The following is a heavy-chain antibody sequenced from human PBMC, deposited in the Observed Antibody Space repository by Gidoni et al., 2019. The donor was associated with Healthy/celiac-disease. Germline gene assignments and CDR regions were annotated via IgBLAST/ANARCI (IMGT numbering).Heavy chain of an antibody. CDR2: IYHSGST. Sequence: QVQLQESGPGLVKPSETLSLTCAVSGYSISSGYYWGWIRQPPGKGLEWIGSIYHSGSTYYNPSLKSRVTISVDTSKNQFSLKLSSVTAADTAVYYCARERGEYSSPLNARTSLGSYYYYGMDVWGQGTTVTVSS. V-gene: IGHV4-38-2*02. D-gene: IGHD6-6*01. CDR1: GYSISSGYY. CDR3: ARERGEYSSPLNARTSLGSYYYYGMDV. J-gene: IGHJ6*02.